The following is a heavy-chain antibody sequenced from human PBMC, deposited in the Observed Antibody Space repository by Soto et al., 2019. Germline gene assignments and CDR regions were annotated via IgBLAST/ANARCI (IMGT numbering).Heavy chain of an antibody. J-gene: IGHJ4*02. CDR3: ARAPLKGDIVVVPAAKESKPKGYYFDY. Sequence: SETLSLTCTVSCGSISSGDYYWSWIRQPPGKGLEWIGYIYYSGSTYYNPSLKSRVTISVDTSKNQFSLKLSSVTAADTAVYYCARAPLKGDIVVVPAAKESKPKGYYFDYWGQGTLVTVSS. CDR2: IYYSGST. V-gene: IGHV4-30-4*01. CDR1: CGSISSGDYY. D-gene: IGHD2-2*01.